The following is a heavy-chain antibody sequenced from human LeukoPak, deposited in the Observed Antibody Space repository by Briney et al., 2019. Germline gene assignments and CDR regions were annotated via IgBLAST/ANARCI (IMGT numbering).Heavy chain of an antibody. D-gene: IGHD5-12*01. CDR2: IVPGYGHT. J-gene: IGHJ4*02. CDR1: GYTFSDYA. V-gene: IGHV1-3*01. CDR3: ARDDGSTWLLDY. Sequence: GASVKVSCKASGYTFSDYAVHWVRQAPGERLEWMGWIVPGYGHTKYSQKFQDRVTISRDTSANTVYMDFSSLRSEEDTAMYYCARDDGSTWLLDYWGQGTLVTVSS.